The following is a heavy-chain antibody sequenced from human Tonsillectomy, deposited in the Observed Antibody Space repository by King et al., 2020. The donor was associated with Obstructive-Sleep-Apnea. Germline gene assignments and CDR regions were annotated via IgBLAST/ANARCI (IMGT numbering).Heavy chain of an antibody. J-gene: IGHJ4*02. CDR3: ASLLRLGELSLRAFDY. D-gene: IGHD3-16*02. CDR1: GGSISSSSYY. Sequence: QMQLPESGPGLVKPSETLSLTCTVSGGSISSSSYYWGWIRQPPGKGLEWIGSIYYSGSTYYNPSLKSRVTISVDTSKNQFSLKLSSVTAADTAVYYCASLLRLGELSLRAFDYWGQGTLVTVSS. CDR2: IYYSGST. V-gene: IGHV4-39*07.